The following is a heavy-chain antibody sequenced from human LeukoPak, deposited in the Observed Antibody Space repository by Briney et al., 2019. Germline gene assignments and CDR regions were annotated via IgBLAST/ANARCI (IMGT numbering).Heavy chain of an antibody. J-gene: IGHJ4*02. V-gene: IGHV3-48*04. D-gene: IGHD2-8*02. CDR1: GFTFSSYA. Sequence: GGSLRLSCAASGFTFSSYAMNWVRQAPGKGLEWVSYISSSSSTIYYADSVKGRFTISRDNAKSSLYFQMNSLRAEDTAVYYCARDQYWPLDYWGQGTLVTVSS. CDR2: ISSSSSTI. CDR3: ARDQYWPLDY.